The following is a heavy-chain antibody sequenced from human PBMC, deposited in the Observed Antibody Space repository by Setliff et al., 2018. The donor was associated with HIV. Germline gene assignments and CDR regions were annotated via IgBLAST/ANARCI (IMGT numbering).Heavy chain of an antibody. V-gene: IGHV1-46*01. CDR3: ARVDYYDSSGYWHFDY. CDR2: LNPSGDST. D-gene: IGHD3-22*01. CDR1: GYTFTSYY. Sequence: ASVKVSCKASGYTFTSYYVHWVRQAPGQGPEWMGILNPSGDSTAYAQKFQGRVTMTRDTSTSTVYMELSSLKSDDTAVYYCARVDYYDSSGYWHFDYWGQGTLVTVSS. J-gene: IGHJ4*02.